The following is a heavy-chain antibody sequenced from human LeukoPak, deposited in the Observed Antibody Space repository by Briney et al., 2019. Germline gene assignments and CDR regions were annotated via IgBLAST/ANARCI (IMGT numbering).Heavy chain of an antibody. Sequence: APVKVSCKASGYTFTSHYMHWVRQAPEQGLEWMGIINPSGGSTSYAQKFQGRVTMTRDMSTRTDYMELSSLRSEDTAVYYCARDAMSSVTTSPHYFDYWGQGTLVTVSS. CDR1: GYTFTSHY. CDR3: ARDAMSSVTTSPHYFDY. CDR2: INPSGGST. D-gene: IGHD4-17*01. V-gene: IGHV1-46*01. J-gene: IGHJ4*02.